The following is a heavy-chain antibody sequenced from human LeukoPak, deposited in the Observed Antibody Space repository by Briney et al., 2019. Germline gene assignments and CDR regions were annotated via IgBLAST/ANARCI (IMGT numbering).Heavy chain of an antibody. CDR1: GFTFSNYA. CDR2: ISYDGSNK. J-gene: IGHJ4*02. V-gene: IGHV3-30*04. CDR3: ARAKGSGSYYRY. Sequence: PGGSLRLSCVASGFTFSNYAMSWVRQAPGKGLEWVAVISYDGSNKYYADSVKGRFTISRVNSRNTLYLQMNSLRAEDTAVYYCARAKGSGSYYRYWGQGTLVTVSS. D-gene: IGHD3-10*01.